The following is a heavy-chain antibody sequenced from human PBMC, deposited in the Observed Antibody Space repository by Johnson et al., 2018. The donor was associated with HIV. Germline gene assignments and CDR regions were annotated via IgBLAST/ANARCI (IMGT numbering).Heavy chain of an antibody. V-gene: IGHV3-11*01. CDR3: AKRGGYCSGGACPHVFDV. J-gene: IGHJ3*01. CDR2: ITGRGTAI. CDR1: GFTFSDYY. Sequence: QVQLVESGGGLVKPGGSLRLSCAASGFTFSDYYIHWIRQAPGKGLEWLAFITGRGTAIYADSVKGRFTISRDIANNSLYLQMNSLRAEDTALYYWAKRGGYCSGGACPHVFDVWGQGTVVTVSS. D-gene: IGHD2-15*01.